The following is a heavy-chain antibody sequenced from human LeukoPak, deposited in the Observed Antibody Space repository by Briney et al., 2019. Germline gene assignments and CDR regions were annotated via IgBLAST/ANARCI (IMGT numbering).Heavy chain of an antibody. D-gene: IGHD1-26*01. CDR2: IIPIFGTA. V-gene: IGHV1-69*05. Sequence: PVTVSCTASGGTFSSYASSWVRQAPGQGLEWMGGIIPIFGTANYAQKFQGRVTITTDESTSTAYMELSSLRSEDTAVYYCAGGSYAEKYYFDYWGQGTLVTVSS. CDR3: AGGSYAEKYYFDY. CDR1: GGTFSSYA. J-gene: IGHJ4*02.